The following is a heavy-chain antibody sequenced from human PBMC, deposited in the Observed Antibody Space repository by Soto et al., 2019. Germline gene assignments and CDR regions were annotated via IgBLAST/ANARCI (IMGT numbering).Heavy chain of an antibody. CDR1: GGSISSYC. V-gene: IGHV4-59*01. Sequence: SATLSLTCTVTGGSISSYCWSWIRQPPGKGLEWIGYIYYSGSTNYNPSLKSRVTIPVDTSKNQFSLKLSSVTAADTAVYYCARARRWTFDPWGQGTLVTVSS. D-gene: IGHD2-15*01. J-gene: IGHJ5*02. CDR3: ARARRWTFDP. CDR2: IYYSGST.